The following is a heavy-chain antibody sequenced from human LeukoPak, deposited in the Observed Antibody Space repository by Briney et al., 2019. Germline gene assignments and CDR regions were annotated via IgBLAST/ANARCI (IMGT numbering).Heavy chain of an antibody. V-gene: IGHV4-31*03. Sequence: SETLSLTCTVSGGSISSGGYYWSWIRQHPGKGLEWIGYIYYSGSTYYNPSLKSRVTISVDTSKNQFSLKLSSVTAADTAVYYCARAPSRWLVRFDYWGQGTLVTVSS. CDR1: GGSISSGGYY. CDR3: ARAPSRWLVRFDY. CDR2: IYYSGST. J-gene: IGHJ4*02. D-gene: IGHD6-19*01.